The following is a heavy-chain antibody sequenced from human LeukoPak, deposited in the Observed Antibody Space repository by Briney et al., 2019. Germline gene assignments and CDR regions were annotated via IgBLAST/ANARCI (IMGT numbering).Heavy chain of an antibody. CDR1: GFTFISYG. J-gene: IGHJ6*03. Sequence: GGSLRLSCAASGFTFISYGMYWVRQAPGKGLESVAFIRYDGSNKYYADSVKGRFTVSRDNSKNTLYLQMKSLRAEDTAVYYCAKGGGYEAQYYHYYLDVWGKGTTVTISS. CDR3: AKGGGYEAQYYHYYLDV. CDR2: IRYDGSNK. V-gene: IGHV3-30*02. D-gene: IGHD5-12*01.